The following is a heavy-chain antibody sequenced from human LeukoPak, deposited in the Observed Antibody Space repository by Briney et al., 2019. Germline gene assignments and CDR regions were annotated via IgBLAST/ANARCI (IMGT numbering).Heavy chain of an antibody. CDR3: VRVVDITARPCDT. J-gene: IGHJ5*02. CDR2: ISHTGDII. V-gene: IGHV4-34*01. Sequence: SETLSLTCAVYGGSFSGYYWSWIRQPPGRGHEWIGEISHTGDIINYNPSLKSRVTMSVDSSKSQFSLRLTPVTAADTGVYYCVRVVDITARPCDTWGPGTLVTVSS. CDR1: GGSFSGYY. D-gene: IGHD2-2*01.